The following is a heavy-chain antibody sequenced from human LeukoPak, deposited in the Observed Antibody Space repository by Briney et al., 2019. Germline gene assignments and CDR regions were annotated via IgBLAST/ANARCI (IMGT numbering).Heavy chain of an antibody. CDR2: INHSGST. CDR3: ARGWTVAGKQFYY. J-gene: IGHJ4*02. D-gene: IGHD6-19*01. Sequence: SETLSLTCAVYNGSFSGYYWSWIRQPPGKGLEWIGEINHSGSTNYNPSLKSRVTISVDTSKNQFSLKPSSVTAADTAVYYCARGWTVAGKQFYYWGQGTLVTVSS. CDR1: NGSFSGYY. V-gene: IGHV4-34*01.